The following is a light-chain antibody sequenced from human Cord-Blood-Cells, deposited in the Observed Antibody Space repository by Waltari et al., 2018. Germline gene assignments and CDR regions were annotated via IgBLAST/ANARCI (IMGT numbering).Light chain of an antibody. V-gene: IGKV4-1*01. CDR2: WAS. Sequence: DIVMTKSPDSLAVSLGERATIYCQSSPSVLYSSNNKNYLAWYQQKPGQPPKLSIYWASTRESGVPDRFSGSGSGTDFTLTISSLQAEDVAVYYCQQYYSTPWTFGQGTKVEIK. CDR3: QQYYSTPWT. CDR1: PSVLYSSNNKNY. J-gene: IGKJ1*01.